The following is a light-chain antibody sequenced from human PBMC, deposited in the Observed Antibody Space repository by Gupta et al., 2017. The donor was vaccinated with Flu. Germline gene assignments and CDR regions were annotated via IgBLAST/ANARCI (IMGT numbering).Light chain of an antibody. Sequence: EIVMTQTPRVLPVTLGQPASMSCRSGQSLVNSDGNTYLTWLQQRPGQPPRLLIYKISNRFSGVPDRFRCSGTGTDFTLEISRVEAEDAGIYYCMQATQSTWTFGQGTKVEIK. J-gene: IGKJ1*01. CDR2: KIS. CDR1: QSLVNSDGNTY. CDR3: MQATQSTWT. V-gene: IGKV2-24*01.